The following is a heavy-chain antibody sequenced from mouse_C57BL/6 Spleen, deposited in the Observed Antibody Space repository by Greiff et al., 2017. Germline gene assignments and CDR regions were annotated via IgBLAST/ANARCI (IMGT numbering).Heavy chain of an antibody. V-gene: IGHV1-69*01. CDR2: IDPSDSYT. CDR1: GYTFTSYW. Sequence: VQLQQPGAELVMPGASVKLSCKASGYTFTSYWMHWVKQRPGQGLEWIGEIDPSDSYTNYNQKFKGKSTLTVDKSSSTAYMQLSSLTSEDSAVHYCASIYYGNYFYFDYWGQGTTLTVSS. D-gene: IGHD2-1*01. CDR3: ASIYYGNYFYFDY. J-gene: IGHJ2*01.